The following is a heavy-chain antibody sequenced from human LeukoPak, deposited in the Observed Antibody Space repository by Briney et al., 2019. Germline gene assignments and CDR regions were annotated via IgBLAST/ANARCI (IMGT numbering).Heavy chain of an antibody. J-gene: IGHJ5*02. Sequence: GESLKISCKGSGYSFTSYWIGWVRQMPGKGLEWMGIIYPGDSDTRYSPSFRGQVTISADKSISTAYLQWSSLKASDTAMYYCARLATGEGFLSSGWSPWGQGTLVTVSS. CDR3: ARLATGEGFLSSGWSP. CDR2: IYPGDSDT. CDR1: GYSFTSYW. V-gene: IGHV5-51*01. D-gene: IGHD6-19*01.